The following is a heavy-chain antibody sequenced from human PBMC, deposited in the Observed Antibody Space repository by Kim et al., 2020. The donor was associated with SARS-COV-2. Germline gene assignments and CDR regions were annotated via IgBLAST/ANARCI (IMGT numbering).Heavy chain of an antibody. CDR3: AKGGWEWLVYYGLDV. CDR1: GFTFSTSA. Sequence: GGSLRLSCAASGFTFSTSAMGWARQAPGKGLEWVSSIGANGGHTYYADSVKGRFIISRDNSKNTLSLQMNSLRAGDTAVYYCAKGGWEWLVYYGLDVWGQGTTVTVSS. V-gene: IGHV3-23*01. CDR2: IGANGGHT. J-gene: IGHJ6*02. D-gene: IGHD6-19*01.